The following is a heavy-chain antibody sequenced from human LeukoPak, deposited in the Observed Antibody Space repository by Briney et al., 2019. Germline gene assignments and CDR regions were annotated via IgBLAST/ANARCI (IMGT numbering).Heavy chain of an antibody. CDR3: ASTTMAIPGDY. V-gene: IGHV3-74*01. D-gene: IGHD5-18*01. J-gene: IGHJ4*02. CDR1: W. Sequence: WXXXVRQAPGKXLVWVSRINTDGSSTNYADSVKGRFTISRDNAKNTLYLQMNSLRGEDTAVYYCASTTMAIPGDYWGQGTLVTVSS. CDR2: INTDGSST.